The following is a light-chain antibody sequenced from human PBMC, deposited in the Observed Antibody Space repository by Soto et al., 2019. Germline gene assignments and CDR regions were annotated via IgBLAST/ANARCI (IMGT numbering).Light chain of an antibody. V-gene: IGLV2-14*03. Sequence: QSVLTQPASVSGTPGQSIAISCTGTSSYIGAYDYGSWYQQHPDKAPKLMIYEVSNRPSGVSNRFSGSKSVNTATLTISGLQAEDEADYYCSSHTSSNTRIFGTGTKSPS. CDR1: SSYIGAYDY. CDR3: SSHTSSNTRI. J-gene: IGLJ1*01. CDR2: EVS.